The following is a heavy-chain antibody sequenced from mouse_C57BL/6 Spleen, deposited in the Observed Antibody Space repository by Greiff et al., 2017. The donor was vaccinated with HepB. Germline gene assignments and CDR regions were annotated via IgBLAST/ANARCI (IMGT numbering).Heavy chain of an antibody. CDR3: ARGDGDYFDY. V-gene: IGHV14-3*01. Sequence: EVQLQQSVAELVRPGASVKLSCTASGFNIQNTYMHWVKQRPEQGLEWIGRIDPANGNTKYAPKFQGKATITADTSSNTAYLQLSSLTSEDTAIYYCARGDGDYFDYWGQGTTLTVSS. CDR2: IDPANGNT. CDR1: GFNIQNTY. D-gene: IGHD3-3*01. J-gene: IGHJ2*01.